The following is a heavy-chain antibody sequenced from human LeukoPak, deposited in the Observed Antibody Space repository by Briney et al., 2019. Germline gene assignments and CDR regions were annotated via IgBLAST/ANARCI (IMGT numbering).Heavy chain of an antibody. D-gene: IGHD6-13*01. Sequence: GASVKVSCKASGYTFTGYYMHWVRQAPGQGLEWMGWINPNSGGTNYAQKFQGRVTMTRDTSISTAYMELSRLRSDDTAVYYCARDFQYIRIAAAPSHYYYGMDVWGQGTTVTVSS. CDR1: GYTFTGYY. CDR2: INPNSGGT. V-gene: IGHV1-2*02. J-gene: IGHJ6*02. CDR3: ARDFQYIRIAAAPSHYYYGMDV.